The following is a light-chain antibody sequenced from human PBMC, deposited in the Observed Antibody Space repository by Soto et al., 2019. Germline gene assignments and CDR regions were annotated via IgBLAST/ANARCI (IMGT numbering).Light chain of an antibody. CDR2: AAS. CDR1: QAIRND. Sequence: DIQMTQSPSYLSASVGDRVTITCRASQAIRNDVGGYQQKPGKAPERLIYAASSLQSGVPSRFSGSGSGTEFTLTISSLQPEDFATYYCLRHNSYVSWTFGQGTKVEFK. J-gene: IGKJ1*01. V-gene: IGKV1-17*01. CDR3: LRHNSYVSWT.